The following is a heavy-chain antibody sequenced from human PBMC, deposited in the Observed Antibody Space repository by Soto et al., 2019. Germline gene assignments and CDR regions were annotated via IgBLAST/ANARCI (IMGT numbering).Heavy chain of an antibody. V-gene: IGHV3-74*01. D-gene: IGHD3-9*01. Sequence: EVQLVESGGGLVQPGGPLGPSCADSGSSFSSYGLHGVPKVPGKGLVWVARINTEGSSTNYADSVKGRFTISRDNAKNTLYLQMNSLRAEDTAVYYCARSPGGYYIDWGQGTMVTVSS. CDR3: ARSPGGYYID. CDR2: INTEGSST. CDR1: GSSFSSYG. J-gene: IGHJ3*01.